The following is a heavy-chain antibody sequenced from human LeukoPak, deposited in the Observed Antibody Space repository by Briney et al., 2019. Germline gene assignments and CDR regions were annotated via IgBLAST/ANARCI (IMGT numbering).Heavy chain of an antibody. CDR3: ARWGGSSTSCSCFDY. Sequence: GSLRLSCVASGFTFSSYAMSWVRQAPGKGLEWIGEINHSGSTNYNPSLKSRVTISVDTSKNQFSLKLSSVTAADTAVYYCARWGGSSTSCSCFDYWGQGTLVTVSS. J-gene: IGHJ4*02. CDR2: INHSGST. CDR1: GFTFSSYA. V-gene: IGHV4-34*01. D-gene: IGHD2-2*01.